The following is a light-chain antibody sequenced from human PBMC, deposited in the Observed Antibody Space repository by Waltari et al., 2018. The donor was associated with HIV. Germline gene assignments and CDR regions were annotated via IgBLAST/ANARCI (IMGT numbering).Light chain of an antibody. CDR2: VNSDGSH. CDR1: SGHSRYA. CDR3: QTWATGIQV. J-gene: IGLJ3*02. V-gene: IGLV4-69*01. Sequence: QLVLTQSPSASASLGASVKLTCTLSSGHSRYAIERTQKQAEKGHRSLMKVNSDGSHNKGDGIPDRFSGSSSGAERYLTISSLQSEDEADYYCQTWATGIQVFGGGTKLTVL.